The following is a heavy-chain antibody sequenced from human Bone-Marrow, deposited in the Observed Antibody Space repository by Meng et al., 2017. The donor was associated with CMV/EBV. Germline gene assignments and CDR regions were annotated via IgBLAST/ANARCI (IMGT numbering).Heavy chain of an antibody. Sequence: GESLKISCAASGFTFDDYGMSWVRQAPGKGLEWVSGINWNGGSTGYADSVKGRFTVSRGNTKSSLYLQMNSLRDDDTAMYYCVRGLIDWGQGTRVTVAS. CDR2: INWNGGST. D-gene: IGHD3-16*02. V-gene: IGHV3-20*04. CDR1: GFTFDDYG. CDR3: VRGLID. J-gene: IGHJ4*02.